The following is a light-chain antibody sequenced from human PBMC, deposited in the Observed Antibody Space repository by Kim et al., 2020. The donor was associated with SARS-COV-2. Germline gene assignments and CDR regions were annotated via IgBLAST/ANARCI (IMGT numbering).Light chain of an antibody. CDR2: LNSDGSH. J-gene: IGLJ3*02. Sequence: LVLTQSPSASASLGASVKLTCTLSSGHSIYAIAWHQQQPEKGPRYLMKLNSDGSHSKGDGIPDRFSGSSSGAERYLTISSLQSEDEADYYCQTWGTGIWVFGGGTKLTVL. CDR1: SGHSIYA. V-gene: IGLV4-69*01. CDR3: QTWGTGIWV.